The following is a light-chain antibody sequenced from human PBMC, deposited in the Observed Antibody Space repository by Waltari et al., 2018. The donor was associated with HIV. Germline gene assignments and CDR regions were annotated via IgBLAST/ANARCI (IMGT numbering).Light chain of an antibody. J-gene: IGLJ2*01. CDR2: DVN. CDR1: LRDIGISDL. Sequence: QSALTQPASVSGSPGQSITISCTGDLRDIGISDLVPWYQKYPGKAPQLIIYDVNTRPSGISNRFSGSKSGNTASLTISALQGDDEADYYCSSYTDSDTLLFGGGTKLTVL. V-gene: IGLV2-14*01. CDR3: SSYTDSDTLL.